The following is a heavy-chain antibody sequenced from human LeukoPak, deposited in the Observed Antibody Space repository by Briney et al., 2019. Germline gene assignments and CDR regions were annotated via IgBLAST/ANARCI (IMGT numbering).Heavy chain of an antibody. CDR1: GGSFSGYY. J-gene: IGHJ5*02. CDR2: INHSGST. Sequence: SETLSLTCAVYGGSFSGYYWSWIRQPPGKGLEWIGEINHSGSTNYNPSLKGRATIFVDSSKKQFSLRLTSVTAADMGIYSCARVPDVTARPCDTWGAGTVVIVSS. CDR3: ARVPDVTARPCDT. V-gene: IGHV4-34*01. D-gene: IGHD2-21*02.